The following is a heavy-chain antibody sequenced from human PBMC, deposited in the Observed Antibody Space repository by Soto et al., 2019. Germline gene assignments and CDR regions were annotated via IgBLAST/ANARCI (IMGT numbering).Heavy chain of an antibody. D-gene: IGHD2-8*01. J-gene: IGHJ4*02. CDR1: GLTFSDYY. CDR3: AVERPPGVYLGMHH. Sequence: QVQLVQSGGVLVKPGGSLRLSCAASGLTFSDYYMTWIRQTPGRGLEWISTIGDGGTEVYYTDSVKGRFTISRDDAQNSLFLQLTSLSADDTAVYFCAVERPPGVYLGMHHWGQGTLVTVSS. V-gene: IGHV3-11*01. CDR2: IGDGGTEV.